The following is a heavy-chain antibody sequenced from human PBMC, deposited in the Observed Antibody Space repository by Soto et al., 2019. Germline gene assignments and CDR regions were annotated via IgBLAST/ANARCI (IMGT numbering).Heavy chain of an antibody. CDR1: GFAFSTYA. V-gene: IGHV3-23*01. D-gene: IGHD3-22*01. Sequence: EVQLLESGGGLIQPGGSLRPSCAASGFAFSTYAMSWIRQVPGKGLEWVSSISGSGGTPYYTKSVKGRFTISRDNSKDTLYLQMDTLRAEDTAVYYCAKQIKGITMIVVLDNWGQGALVTVSS. J-gene: IGHJ4*02. CDR2: ISGSGGTP. CDR3: AKQIKGITMIVVLDN.